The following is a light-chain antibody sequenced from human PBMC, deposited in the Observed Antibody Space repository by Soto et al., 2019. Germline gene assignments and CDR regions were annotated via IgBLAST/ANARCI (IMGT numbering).Light chain of an antibody. CDR2: GAS. Sequence: EIVLPQSPGTLSLSPGERATLSCRASQSVSSSYLAWYQQKPGQAPRLLIYGASSRATGIPDRFSGSGSGTDFTLTISRLEPEDFAVYYCQQYGSSPPWYTFGQGTKLEIK. CDR3: QQYGSSPPWYT. V-gene: IGKV3-20*01. CDR1: QSVSSSY. J-gene: IGKJ2*01.